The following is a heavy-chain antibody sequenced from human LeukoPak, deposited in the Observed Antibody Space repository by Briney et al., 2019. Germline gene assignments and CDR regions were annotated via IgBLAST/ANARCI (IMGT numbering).Heavy chain of an antibody. D-gene: IGHD3-16*01. V-gene: IGHV4-59*08. Sequence: SETLSLTCSVSCGSICTSFWNGIRRPPGKEREGWGGVFHTGSASYNPSPTSRVTISVDTPNNQFSLLLHSVTAADPAIYYCARRLRAESDGSPDDWIGPW. CDR1: CGSICTSF. J-gene: IGHJ5*02. CDR2: VFHTGSA. CDR3: ARRLRAESDGSPDDWIGP.